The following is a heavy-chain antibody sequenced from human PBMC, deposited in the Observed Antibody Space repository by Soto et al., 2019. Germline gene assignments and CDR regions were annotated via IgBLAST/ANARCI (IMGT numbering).Heavy chain of an antibody. CDR2: IYPADSDI. V-gene: IGHV5-51*01. J-gene: IGHJ5*02. Sequence: PGESLKISFKGSGYIFTNYWIGWVRQMPGKGPEWMGTIYPADSDITYSPSFQGQVTISADKSISTAYLQWNSLKASDTAMYYCARQGGSSWSHNCFDPWGQGTLVTVSS. CDR1: GYIFTNYW. CDR3: ARQGGSSWSHNCFDP. D-gene: IGHD6-13*01.